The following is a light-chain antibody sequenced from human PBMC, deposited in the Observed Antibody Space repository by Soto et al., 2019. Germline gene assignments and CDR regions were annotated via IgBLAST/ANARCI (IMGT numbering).Light chain of an antibody. V-gene: IGKV3-15*01. CDR2: GAS. CDR3: QQYGDWPPET. CDR1: QSVSRN. Sequence: IVMTQSPATLSVSLGDRATLSCRASQSVSRNLAWYQQKPGQAPRLLIYGASTRATGVPARFSGSGSATEFTLSISSLQSEDVAVYYCQQYGDWPPETFGQGTKLEI. J-gene: IGKJ2*01.